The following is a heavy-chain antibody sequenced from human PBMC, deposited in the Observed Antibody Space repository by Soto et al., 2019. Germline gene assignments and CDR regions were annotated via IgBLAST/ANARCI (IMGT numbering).Heavy chain of an antibody. J-gene: IGHJ6*02. CDR3: AREGQAPYYYYGMDV. V-gene: IGHV3-48*02. CDR2: ISSSSRTI. Sequence: LRLSCAASGFTFSGYSMNWVRQAPGKGLEWVSYISSSSRTIYYADSVKGRFTISRDNANNSLYLQMNSLRDEDTAVYYCAREGQAPYYYYGMDVWGQGTAVTVSS. CDR1: GFTFSGYS.